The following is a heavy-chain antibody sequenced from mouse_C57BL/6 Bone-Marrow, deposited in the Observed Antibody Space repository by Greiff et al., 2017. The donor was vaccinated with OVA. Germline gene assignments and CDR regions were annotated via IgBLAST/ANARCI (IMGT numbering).Heavy chain of an antibody. V-gene: IGHV1-82*01. CDR3: ARDYYYGTSY. Sequence: QVQLQQSGPELVKPGASVKISCKASGYAFSSSWMNWVKQRPGKGLEWIGRIYPGDGDTNYNGKFKGKATLTADKSSSTAYMQLSSLTSEDSAVYFCARDYYYGTSYWGQGTLVTVSA. J-gene: IGHJ3*01. CDR2: IYPGDGDT. CDR1: GYAFSSSW. D-gene: IGHD1-1*01.